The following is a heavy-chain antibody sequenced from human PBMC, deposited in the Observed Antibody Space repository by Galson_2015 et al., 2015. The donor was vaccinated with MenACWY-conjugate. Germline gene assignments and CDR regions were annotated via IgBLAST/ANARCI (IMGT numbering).Heavy chain of an antibody. Sequence: PALVKPTQTLTLTCTFSGFSLTTSGVGVGWIRQPPGKALEWLALIYWDDDRRYSPSLGTRLAVTKDTSRNQVVFTMANMDPVDTATYYCVHIVITYGGLSGDDAFDVWGLGTVVTVSS. CDR1: GFSLTTSGVG. J-gene: IGHJ3*01. CDR2: IYWDDDR. V-gene: IGHV2-5*02. D-gene: IGHD3-16*01. CDR3: VHIVITYGGLSGDDAFDV.